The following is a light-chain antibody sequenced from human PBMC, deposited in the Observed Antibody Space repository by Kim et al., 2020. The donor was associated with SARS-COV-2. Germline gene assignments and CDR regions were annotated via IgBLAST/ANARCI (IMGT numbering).Light chain of an antibody. J-gene: IGLJ2*01. V-gene: IGLV3-9*01. CDR3: QVWDSSVV. CDR1: NIGSKN. Sequence: SYELTQPLSVSVALGQTARINCGGNNIGSKNVHWYQQKPGQAPVLVIYRDSNRPSGIPERFSGSNSGNTATLTISRAQAGDEADYYCQVWDSSVVFGGGTQLTVL. CDR2: RDS.